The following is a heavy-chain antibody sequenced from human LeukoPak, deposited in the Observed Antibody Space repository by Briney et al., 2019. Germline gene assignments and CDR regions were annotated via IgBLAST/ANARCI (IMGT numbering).Heavy chain of an antibody. CDR1: GFTFSSYA. V-gene: IGHV3-30*04. J-gene: IGHJ4*02. D-gene: IGHD6-19*01. CDR3: AREIVSAVAGNFDY. CDR2: ISYDGSNK. Sequence: GGSLRLSCAASGFTFSSYAMHWVRQAPGKGLEWVAVISYDGSNKYYADSVKGRFTISRDNAQNSLYLEMNSLRAEDTAVYYCAREIVSAVAGNFDYWGQGTLVTVSS.